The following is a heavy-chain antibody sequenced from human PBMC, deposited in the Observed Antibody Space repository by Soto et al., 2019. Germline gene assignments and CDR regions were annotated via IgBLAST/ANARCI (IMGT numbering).Heavy chain of an antibody. CDR1: GCSISSGGYY. V-gene: IGHV4-30-4*08. J-gene: IGHJ6*02. CDR3: ARALYSSCPRYYYYGMDV. CDR2: IYYSGST. D-gene: IGHD4-4*01. Sequence: SETLSLTCTVSGCSISSGGYYWSWIRQPPGKGLEWIGYIYYSGSTYYNPSLKSRVTISVDTSKNQYSLKLSSVTAADTAVYYCARALYSSCPRYYYYGMDVLGQGTTVTGSS.